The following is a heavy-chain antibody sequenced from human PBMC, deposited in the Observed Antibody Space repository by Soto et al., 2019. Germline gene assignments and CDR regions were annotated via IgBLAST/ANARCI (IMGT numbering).Heavy chain of an antibody. CDR3: ARKGKSGYSGYDSAFDI. CDR2: IYYSGST. CDR1: GGSISSGDYY. V-gene: IGHV4-30-4*01. J-gene: IGHJ3*02. Sequence: SETLSLTCTVSGGSISSGDYYWSWIRQPPGKGLEWIGYIYYSGSTYYNPSLKSRVTISVDTSKNQFSLKLSSVTAADTAVYYCARKGKSGYSGYDSAFDIWGQGTMVTVSS. D-gene: IGHD5-12*01.